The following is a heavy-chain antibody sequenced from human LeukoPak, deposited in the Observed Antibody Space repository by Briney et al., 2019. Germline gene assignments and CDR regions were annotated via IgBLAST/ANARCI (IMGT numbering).Heavy chain of an antibody. V-gene: IGHV3-30-3*01. J-gene: IGHJ4*02. CDR1: GFTFSSYA. CDR2: ISYDGSNK. CDR3: ARSSPEDIVATIVY. D-gene: IGHD5-12*01. Sequence: GGSLRLSCAASGFTFSSYAMHWVRQAPGKGLEWVAVISYDGSNKYYADSVKGRFTISRDNSKNTLYLQMNSLRAEDTAVYYCARSSPEDIVATIVYWGQGTLVTVSS.